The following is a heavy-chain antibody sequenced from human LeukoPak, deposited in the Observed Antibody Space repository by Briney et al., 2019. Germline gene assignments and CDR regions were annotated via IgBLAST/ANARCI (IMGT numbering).Heavy chain of an antibody. D-gene: IGHD2-8*01. CDR1: GFTFSSYG. Sequence: GGSLRLSCVASGFTFSSYGMHWVRQAPGKGLEWVAVIWNGGSNKYYADSVRGRFTISRDNSKNTLYLQMNSLRDEDTAVYYCAKEGTSYCTNGVCHLDYWGQGTLVTVSS. J-gene: IGHJ4*02. CDR2: IWNGGSNK. V-gene: IGHV3-30*02. CDR3: AKEGTSYCTNGVCHLDY.